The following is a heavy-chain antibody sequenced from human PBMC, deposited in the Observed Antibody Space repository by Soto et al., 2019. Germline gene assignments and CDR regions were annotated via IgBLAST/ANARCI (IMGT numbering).Heavy chain of an antibody. CDR2: SSYNGGT. V-gene: IGHV4-39*01. D-gene: IGHD2-21*01. Sequence: PXESLTLTCTVSTDSSSFTNSYGGWIRQPPGKGLQWIGSSSYNGGTFYNPSLKGRVVISFDTSKKQSSLQVTSVTAAETAVYFCARHRIEVVWRGFDFWGQGSPVTVSS. CDR1: TDSSSFTNSY. J-gene: IGHJ4*02. CDR3: ARHRIEVVWRGFDF.